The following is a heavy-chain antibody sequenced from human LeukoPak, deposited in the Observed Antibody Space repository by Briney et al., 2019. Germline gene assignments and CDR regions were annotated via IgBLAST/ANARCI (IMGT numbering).Heavy chain of an antibody. J-gene: IGHJ4*02. CDR3: ARDSGGGSCFYFDN. CDR1: GFTFSSYG. D-gene: IGHD2-15*01. V-gene: IGHV3-33*08. CDR2: INSDGNKN. Sequence: PGGSLRLSCAASGFTFSSYGMHWVRQAPGKGLEWLAVINSDGNKNHYADSVKGRFTISRDNSKDTLYLQVNSLRAEDTAVYHCARDSGGGSCFYFDNWGLGTLVTVSS.